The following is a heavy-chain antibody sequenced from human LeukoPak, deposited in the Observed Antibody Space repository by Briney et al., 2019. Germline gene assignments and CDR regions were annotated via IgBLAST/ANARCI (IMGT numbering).Heavy chain of an antibody. V-gene: IGHV3-23*01. CDR3: ATLEPAAIRRSDY. J-gene: IGHJ4*02. D-gene: IGHD2-2*01. Sequence: GGSLRLSCAASGFTFNSYAMSWVRRAPGKGLQWVSTISGSGGSTYYADSVKGRFTISRDNSKNKVYLQMNSLRAEDTAVYYCATLEPAAIRRSDYWGQGTLVTVSS. CDR2: ISGSGGST. CDR1: GFTFNSYA.